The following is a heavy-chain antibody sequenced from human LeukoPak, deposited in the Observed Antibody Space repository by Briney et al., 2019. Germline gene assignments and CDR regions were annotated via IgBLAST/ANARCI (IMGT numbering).Heavy chain of an antibody. D-gene: IGHD2-15*01. Sequence: GGSLRLSCAASGFTFSNYEMNWVRRAPGKGLEWVSYISGSGRTTYYADSVKGRFTISRDNAKNSLCLQMNSLRAEDTAVYYCARGGWDAFDIWGQGTMATVSS. CDR1: GFTFSNYE. V-gene: IGHV3-48*03. CDR3: ARGGWDAFDI. J-gene: IGHJ3*02. CDR2: ISGSGRTT.